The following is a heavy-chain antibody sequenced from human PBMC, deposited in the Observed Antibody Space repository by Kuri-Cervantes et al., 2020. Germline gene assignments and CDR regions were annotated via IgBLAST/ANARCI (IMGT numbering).Heavy chain of an antibody. CDR1: GFTFSSYA. Sequence: GESLKISCAASGFTFSSYAMHWVRQAPGKGLEWVAVISYDGSNKYYADSVKGRFTISRDNSKSTLYLQMNSLRAEDTAVYYCARYYYDSSGYYRFDYWGQGTLVTVSS. D-gene: IGHD3-22*01. J-gene: IGHJ4*02. CDR2: ISYDGSNK. CDR3: ARYYYDSSGYYRFDY. V-gene: IGHV3-30-3*01.